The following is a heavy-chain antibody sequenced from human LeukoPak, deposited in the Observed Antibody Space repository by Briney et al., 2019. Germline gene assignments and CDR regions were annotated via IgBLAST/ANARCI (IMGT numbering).Heavy chain of an antibody. CDR2: IYSGGST. CDR1: GFTVSSNY. D-gene: IGHD3-10*01. J-gene: IGHJ4*02. Sequence: GGSLRLSCAASGFTVSSNYMSWVRQAPGKGLEWVSVIYSGGSTYYADSVKGRFTISRDNSKNTLYLQMNSLRAEDTAVYYCAKKYYYGPGGGIFDYWGQGTLVTVSS. V-gene: IGHV3-53*05. CDR3: AKKYYYGPGGGIFDY.